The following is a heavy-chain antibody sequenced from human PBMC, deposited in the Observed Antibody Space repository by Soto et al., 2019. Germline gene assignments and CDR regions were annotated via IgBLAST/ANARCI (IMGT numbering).Heavy chain of an antibody. D-gene: IGHD6-13*01. CDR3: ARGSRHSSSWPDAFDI. J-gene: IGHJ3*02. CDR2: INPSGGST. Sequence: ASVKVSCKASGYTFTSYYMHWVRQAPGQGLEWMGIINPSGGSTSYAQKFQGRVTMTRDTSTSTGYMELSSLRSEDTAVYYCARGSRHSSSWPDAFDIWGQGTMVTVSS. V-gene: IGHV1-46*01. CDR1: GYTFTSYY.